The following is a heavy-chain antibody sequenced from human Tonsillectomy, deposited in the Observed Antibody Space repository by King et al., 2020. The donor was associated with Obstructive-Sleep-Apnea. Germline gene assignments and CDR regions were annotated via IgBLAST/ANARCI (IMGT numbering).Heavy chain of an antibody. CDR1: GGSISSYY. CDR2: IYYSGST. Sequence: VQLQESGPGLVKPSETLSLTCTVSGGSISSYYWSWIRQPPGKGLEWIGYIYYSGSTNYNPSLKSRVTISVDTSKNQFSLKLSSVTAADTAVYYCARDLGCSGGSCYPGYFDYWGQGTLVTVSS. J-gene: IGHJ4*02. D-gene: IGHD2-15*01. V-gene: IGHV4-59*01. CDR3: ARDLGCSGGSCYPGYFDY.